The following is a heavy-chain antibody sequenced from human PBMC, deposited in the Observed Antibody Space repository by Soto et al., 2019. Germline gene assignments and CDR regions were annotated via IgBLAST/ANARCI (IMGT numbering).Heavy chain of an antibody. CDR1: GFTFSSYA. CDR3: AKDHCSSTSCYVEDYFDY. Sequence: GGSLRLSCAASGFTFSSYAMSWVRKAPGKGLEWVSAISGSGGSTYYADSVKGRFTISRDNSKNTLYLQMNSLRAEDTAVYYCAKDHCSSTSCYVEDYFDYWGQGTLVTVSS. J-gene: IGHJ4*02. CDR2: ISGSGGST. V-gene: IGHV3-23*01. D-gene: IGHD2-2*01.